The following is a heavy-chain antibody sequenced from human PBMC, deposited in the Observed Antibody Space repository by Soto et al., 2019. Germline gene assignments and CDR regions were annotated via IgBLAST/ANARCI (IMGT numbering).Heavy chain of an antibody. CDR2: IYYTGST. J-gene: IGHJ4*02. CDR1: GGSINNHY. CDR3: ARQAEAARFDY. V-gene: IGHV4-59*08. D-gene: IGHD6-13*01. Sequence: SETLSLTCTVSGGSINNHYWSWIRQPPGKGLEWIGYIYYTGSTNYNPSLKSRVTISVDTSKNQFSLNLTSVTAADTAVYYCARQAEAARFDYWGQGTLVTVSS.